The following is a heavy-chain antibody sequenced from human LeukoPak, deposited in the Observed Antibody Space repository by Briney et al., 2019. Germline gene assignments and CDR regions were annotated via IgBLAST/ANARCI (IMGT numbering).Heavy chain of an antibody. V-gene: IGHV3-20*04. CDR2: INWNGGST. CDR1: GFTFDDYG. J-gene: IGHJ6*03. Sequence: GGSLRLSCAAPGFTFDDYGMSWVRQAPGKGLEWVSGINWNGGSTVYADSVKGRFTISRDNAKNSLYLQMNSLRAEDTALYYCARVSIVLMVYANVGGGYMDVWGKGTTVTVSS. CDR3: ARVSIVLMVYANVGGGYMDV. D-gene: IGHD2-8*01.